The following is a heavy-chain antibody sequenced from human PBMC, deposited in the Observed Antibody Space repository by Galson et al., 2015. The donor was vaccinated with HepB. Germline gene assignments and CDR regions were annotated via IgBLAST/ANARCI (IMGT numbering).Heavy chain of an antibody. CDR3: ARADPRIAAAGTLPT. Sequence: SLRLSCAASGFTFSSYSMNWVRQAPGKGLEWVSSISSSSSYIYYADSVKGRFTISRDNAKNSLYLQMNSLRAEDTAVYYCARADPRIAAAGTLPTWGQGTLVTVSS. V-gene: IGHV3-21*01. J-gene: IGHJ4*02. D-gene: IGHD6-13*01. CDR2: ISSSSSYI. CDR1: GFTFSSYS.